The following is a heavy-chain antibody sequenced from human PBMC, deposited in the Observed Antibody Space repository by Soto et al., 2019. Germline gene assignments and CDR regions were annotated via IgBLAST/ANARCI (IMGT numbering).Heavy chain of an antibody. CDR3: ARGDAVYDYYYYGMDV. J-gene: IGHJ6*02. CDR2: INPNSGGT. V-gene: IGHV1-2*04. CDR1: GYTFTGYY. Sequence: ASVKVSCKASGYTFTGYYMHWVRQAPGQGLEWMGWINPNSGGTNYAQKFQGWVTMTRDTSISTAYMELSRLRSDDTAVYYCARGDAVYDYYYYGMDVWGQGTKVTVSS. D-gene: IGHD3-16*01.